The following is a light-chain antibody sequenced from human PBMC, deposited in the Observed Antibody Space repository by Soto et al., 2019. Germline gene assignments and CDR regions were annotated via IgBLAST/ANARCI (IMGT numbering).Light chain of an antibody. V-gene: IGLV2-14*03. CDR3: CSYTSSTAYV. CDR1: SGDIGLYNF. CDR2: DVN. Sequence: QSVLTQPASVSGSPGQSITISCTGSSGDIGLYNFVSWYQQHPGRAPKLMIYDVNNRPSGVSDRFSGSKSGNTASLTIPGLQAEDEADYYCCSYTSSTAYVFGSGTKVTVL. J-gene: IGLJ1*01.